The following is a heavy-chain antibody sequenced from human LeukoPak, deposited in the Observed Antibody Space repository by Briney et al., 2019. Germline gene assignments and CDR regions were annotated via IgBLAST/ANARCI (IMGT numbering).Heavy chain of an antibody. J-gene: IGHJ4*02. V-gene: IGHV3-23*01. CDR3: ARRTSGAFDF. Sequence: GGSLRLSCAASGFTFRNYAMTWVRQAPGKGLEWVSSIPSSGDGTYYADSVKGRFTISRDNSKNTLYLQMNSLRAEDTAVYYCARRTSGAFDFWDQGTLVTVSS. CDR2: IPSSGDGT. D-gene: IGHD5-12*01. CDR1: GFTFRNYA.